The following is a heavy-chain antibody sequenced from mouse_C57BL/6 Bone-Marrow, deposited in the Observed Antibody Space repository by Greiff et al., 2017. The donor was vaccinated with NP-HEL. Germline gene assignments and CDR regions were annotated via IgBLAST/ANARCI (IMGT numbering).Heavy chain of an antibody. CDR2: IDPEDGET. J-gene: IGHJ4*01. CDR1: GFNIKDYY. V-gene: IGHV14-2*01. CDR3: ARDYGSVYYYAMDY. Sequence: VQLKESGAELVKPGASVKLSCTASGFNIKDYYMHWVKQRTEQGLEWIGRIDPEDGETKYAPKFQGKATITADTSSNTAYLKLSSLTSEDTAVYYCARDYGSVYYYAMDYWGQGTSVTVSS. D-gene: IGHD1-1*01.